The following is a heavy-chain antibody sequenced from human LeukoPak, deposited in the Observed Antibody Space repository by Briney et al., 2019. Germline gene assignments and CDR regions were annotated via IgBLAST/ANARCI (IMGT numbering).Heavy chain of an antibody. Sequence: PSETLSLTCTVSGGSISSSNYYWGWVRQPPGKGLEWVGTIYYSGSTSYNPSLKSRVTISIDTSKNQFSLKLSSVTAADTAVYYCARGSGSYYESWSQGTLVTVSS. CDR1: GGSISSSNYY. CDR2: IYYSGST. CDR3: ARGSGSYYES. V-gene: IGHV4-39*01. J-gene: IGHJ4*02. D-gene: IGHD1-26*01.